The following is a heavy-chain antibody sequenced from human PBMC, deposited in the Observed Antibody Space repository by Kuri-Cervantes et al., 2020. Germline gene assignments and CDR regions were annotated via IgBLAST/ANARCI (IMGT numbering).Heavy chain of an antibody. V-gene: IGHV4-34*01. CDR2: INHSGST. CDR1: GGSFSGYY. J-gene: IGHJ3*02. Sequence: SETLSLTCAVYGGSFSGYYWSWIRQPPGKGLEWIGEINHSGSTYYNPSLKSRVTISVDTSKNQFSLKLSSVTAADTAVYYCARDGCSSTSCYYFSAFDIWGQGTMVTVSS. D-gene: IGHD2-2*01. CDR3: ARDGCSSTSCYYFSAFDI.